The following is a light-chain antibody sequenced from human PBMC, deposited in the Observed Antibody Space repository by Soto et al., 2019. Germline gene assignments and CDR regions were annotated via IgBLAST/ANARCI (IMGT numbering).Light chain of an antibody. CDR2: GVS. Sequence: QSALTQPRSVSGSPGQSVTISCTGTSSDVGGYKYVSWYQQKPGKAPKLIIYGVSRWPSGVPNRFSGSKSGNRASLTISGIQAEDEGDYYCGSITRSSTSVFGTGTKLTVL. V-gene: IGLV2-11*01. CDR3: GSITRSSTSV. CDR1: SSDVGGYKY. J-gene: IGLJ1*01.